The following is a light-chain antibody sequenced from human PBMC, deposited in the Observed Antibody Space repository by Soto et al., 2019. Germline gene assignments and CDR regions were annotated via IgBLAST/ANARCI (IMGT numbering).Light chain of an antibody. J-gene: IGKJ3*01. V-gene: IGKV3-15*01. Sequence: EIVMTQSPATLSVSPGERATLSCRASQSVSSNLAWYQQKPGQAPRLLIYGASTRATRIPASFSGSGSGTEVTLTISSLQSEDVAVYYCQQYNNWPFTFGAATQVAIK. CDR2: GAS. CDR1: QSVSSN. CDR3: QQYNNWPFT.